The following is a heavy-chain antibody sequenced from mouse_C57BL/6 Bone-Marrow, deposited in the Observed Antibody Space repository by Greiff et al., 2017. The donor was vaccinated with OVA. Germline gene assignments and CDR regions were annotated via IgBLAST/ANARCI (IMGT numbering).Heavy chain of an antibody. V-gene: IGHV1-82*01. J-gene: IGHJ2*01. CDR1: GYAFSSSW. Sequence: QVQLKESGPELVKPGASVKISCKASGYAFSSSWMNWVKQRPGKGLEWIGRIYPGDGDTNYNGKFKGKATLTADKSSSTAYMQLSSLTSEDSAVYFCARAYYYGSWYYFDYWGQGTTLTVSS. CDR2: IYPGDGDT. CDR3: ARAYYYGSWYYFDY. D-gene: IGHD1-1*01.